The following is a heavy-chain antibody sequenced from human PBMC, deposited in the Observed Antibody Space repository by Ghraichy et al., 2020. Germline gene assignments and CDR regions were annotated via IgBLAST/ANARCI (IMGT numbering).Heavy chain of an antibody. CDR3: AKESRISDAFDI. CDR1: GFTFSSYA. Sequence: GESLNISCAASGFTFSSYAMSWVRQAPGKGLEWVSAISGSGGSTYYADSVKGRFTISRDNSKNTLYLQMNSLRAEDTAVYYCAKESRISDAFDIWGQGTMVTVSS. CDR2: ISGSGGST. J-gene: IGHJ3*02. V-gene: IGHV3-23*01.